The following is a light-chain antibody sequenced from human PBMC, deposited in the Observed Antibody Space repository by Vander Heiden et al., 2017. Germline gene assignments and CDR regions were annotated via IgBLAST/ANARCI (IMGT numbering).Light chain of an antibody. CDR2: AAS. J-gene: IGKJ4*01. CDR3: QQLNSDLRLT. CDR1: QGISSY. V-gene: IGKV1-9*01. Sequence: DIQLTQSPSFLSASVGDRVTITCRASQGISSYLAWYQQKPGKAPKLLIYAASTLQSGVPSRFSGSGSGTEFTLTISSLQPEDFATYYCQQLNSDLRLTFGGGTKVEIK.